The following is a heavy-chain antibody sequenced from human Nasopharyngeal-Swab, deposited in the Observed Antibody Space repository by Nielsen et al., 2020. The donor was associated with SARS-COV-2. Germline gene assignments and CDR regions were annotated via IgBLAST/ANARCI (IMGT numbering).Heavy chain of an antibody. CDR3: ARGGYYDSGSYFHYYYGMDV. CDR2: IIPIFGTA. V-gene: IGHV1-69*13. Sequence: SVKVSCKASGGTFSSYAISWVRQAPGQGLEWMGGIIPIFGTANYAQKFQGRVTITADESTSTAYMELSSLRSEDTAVYYCARGGYYDSGSYFHYYYGMDVWGQGTTVTVSS. J-gene: IGHJ6*02. D-gene: IGHD3-10*01. CDR1: GGTFSSYA.